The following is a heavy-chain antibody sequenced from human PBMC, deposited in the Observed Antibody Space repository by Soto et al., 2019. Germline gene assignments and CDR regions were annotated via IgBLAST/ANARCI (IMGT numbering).Heavy chain of an antibody. J-gene: IGHJ4*02. CDR1: GGSISSYY. CDR2: IYYSGNT. V-gene: IGHV4-59*06. CDR3: ARGRGYSYGSFDY. Sequence: SETLSLTCTVSGGSISSYYWSWIRQHPGKGLEWIGYIYYSGNTYYNPSLKSRVTISVDMSKNRFSLNLSSVTAADTAVYYCARGRGYSYGSFDYWGQGTLVTVSS. D-gene: IGHD5-18*01.